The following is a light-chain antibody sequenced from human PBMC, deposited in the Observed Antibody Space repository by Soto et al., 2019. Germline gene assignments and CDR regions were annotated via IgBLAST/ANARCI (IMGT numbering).Light chain of an antibody. CDR2: STT. J-gene: IGLJ3*02. Sequence: QAVVTQEPSLTVSPGGTVTLTCASSTGAVTSGSSANWFQQKPGQAPRSLIYSTTNKHSWTPARFSGSLLGGKAALTLSGVQPEDEANSHCILSYGAAQPWVFGGGTKVTVL. V-gene: IGLV7-43*01. CDR3: ILSYGAAQPWV. CDR1: TGAVTSGSS.